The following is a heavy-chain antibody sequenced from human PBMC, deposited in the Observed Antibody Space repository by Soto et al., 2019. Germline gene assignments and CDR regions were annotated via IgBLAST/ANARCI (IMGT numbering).Heavy chain of an antibody. D-gene: IGHD4-4*01. Sequence: GGSLRLSCAASGFTFSSYWMHWVRQAPGKGLVWVSRINSDGSSTSYADSVKGRFTISRDNAKNTLYLQMNSLRAEHTAVYYCAREMLYSNYVGYYYYYGMDVWGQGTTVTVSS. J-gene: IGHJ6*02. CDR2: INSDGSST. CDR1: GFTFSSYW. CDR3: AREMLYSNYVGYYYYYGMDV. V-gene: IGHV3-74*01.